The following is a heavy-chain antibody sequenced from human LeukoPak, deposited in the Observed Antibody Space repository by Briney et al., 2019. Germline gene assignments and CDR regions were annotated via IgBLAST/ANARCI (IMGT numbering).Heavy chain of an antibody. CDR3: AKGYSSAWFDY. Sequence: GGSLRLSCAASGFTFSNYGMTWVRQAPGKGLERASGISGSGGSTYYADSVKGRFTISRDNSKNTLYLQMNSLRAEDTAVYYCAKGYSSAWFDYWGQGTLVTVSS. D-gene: IGHD6-19*01. CDR2: ISGSGGST. CDR1: GFTFSNYG. V-gene: IGHV3-23*01. J-gene: IGHJ4*02.